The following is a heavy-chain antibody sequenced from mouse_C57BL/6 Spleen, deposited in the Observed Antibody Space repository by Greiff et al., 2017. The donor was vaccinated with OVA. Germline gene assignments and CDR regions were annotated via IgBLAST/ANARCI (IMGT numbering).Heavy chain of an antibody. CDR2: ILPGSGST. J-gene: IGHJ4*01. V-gene: IGHV1-9*01. D-gene: IGHD2-5*01. CDR3: ARSESNYGGYYAMDY. Sequence: QVQLKQSGAELMKPGASVKLSCKATGYTFTGYWIEWVKQRPGHGLEWIGEILPGSGSTNYNEKFKGKATFTADTSSNTAYMQLSSLTAEDSAIYYCARSESNYGGYYAMDYWGQGTSVTVSS. CDR1: GYTFTGYW.